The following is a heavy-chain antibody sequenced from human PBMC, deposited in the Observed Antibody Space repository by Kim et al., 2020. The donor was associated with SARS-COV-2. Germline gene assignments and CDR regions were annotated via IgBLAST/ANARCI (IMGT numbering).Heavy chain of an antibody. CDR2: ISYDGSNK. CDR3: ARDLGHLLRYFDWSTKRNPDY. J-gene: IGHJ4*02. Sequence: GGSLRLSCAASGFTFSSYAMHWVRQAPGKGLEWVAVISYDGSNKYYADSVKGRFTISRDNSKNTLYLQMNSLRAEDTAVYYCARDLGHLLRYFDWSTKRNPDYGGQGAVVTVST. V-gene: IGHV3-30*04. CDR1: GFTFSSYA. D-gene: IGHD3-9*01.